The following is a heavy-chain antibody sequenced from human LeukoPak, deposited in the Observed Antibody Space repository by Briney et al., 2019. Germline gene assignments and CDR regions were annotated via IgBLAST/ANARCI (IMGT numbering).Heavy chain of an antibody. Sequence: SETLSLTCTVSGGSISGFYWSWIRQSPGKGLEWIGYIHYSGSTNYNPSLKSRITISVDTSKNQFSLRLSCVTAADTAMYFCARVIGNYFPDYWGQGTLVTVSS. V-gene: IGHV4-59*01. D-gene: IGHD4-11*01. J-gene: IGHJ4*02. CDR1: GGSISGFY. CDR3: ARVIGNYFPDY. CDR2: IHYSGST.